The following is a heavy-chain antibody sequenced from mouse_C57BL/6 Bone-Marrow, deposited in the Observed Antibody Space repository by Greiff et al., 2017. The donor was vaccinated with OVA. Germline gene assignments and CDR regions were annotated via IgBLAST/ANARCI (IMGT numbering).Heavy chain of an antibody. CDR3: ARNGYDFRGY. V-gene: IGHV14-2*01. CDR2: IDPEDGET. Sequence: EVKLVESGAELVKPGASVKLSCTASGFNIKDYYMHWVKQRTEQGLEWIGRIDPEDGETKYAPKFQGKATITADTSSNTAYLQLSSLTSEDTAVYYCARNGYDFRGYWGQGTTLTVSS. CDR1: GFNIKDYY. D-gene: IGHD2-2*01. J-gene: IGHJ2*01.